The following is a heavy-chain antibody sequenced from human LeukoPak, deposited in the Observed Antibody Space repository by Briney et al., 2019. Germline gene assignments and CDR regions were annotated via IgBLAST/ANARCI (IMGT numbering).Heavy chain of an antibody. CDR2: IYYSGST. D-gene: IGHD5-18*01. J-gene: IGHJ4*02. Sequence: SETLSLTCTVSGGSISSYYWSWIRQPPGKGLAWIGYIYYSGSTNYNPSLQSRVTISVDTSKNQFSLKLSSVTAADTAVYYCARVGATSYGFDYWGQGTLVTVSS. V-gene: IGHV4-59*01. CDR3: ARVGATSYGFDY. CDR1: GGSISSYY.